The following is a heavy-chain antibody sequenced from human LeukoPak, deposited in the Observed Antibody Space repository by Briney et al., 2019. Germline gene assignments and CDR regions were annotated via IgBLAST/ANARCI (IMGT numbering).Heavy chain of an antibody. CDR1: GFTFSSYA. CDR3: AKPQEADLWVPDY. Sequence: GGSLRLSCAVSGFTFSSYAMSWVRQAPGKGLEWVSAISGSGGSTYYADSVKGRFTISRDNSKNTLFLEMNSLIPEDTALYYCAKPQEADLWVPDYWGQGTLVTVSS. CDR2: ISGSGGST. V-gene: IGHV3-23*01. D-gene: IGHD3-3*01. J-gene: IGHJ4*02.